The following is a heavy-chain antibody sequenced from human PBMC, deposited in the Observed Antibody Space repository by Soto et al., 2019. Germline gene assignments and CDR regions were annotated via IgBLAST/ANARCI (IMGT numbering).Heavy chain of an antibody. V-gene: IGHV3-30*18. J-gene: IGHJ4*02. Sequence: QVQLVESGGGVVQPGRSLRLSCAASGFMFSVYGMHWVRQAPGKXPEWVAVISSDGRSEFYADPVKGRFTISRDNPKSTVFLQMNSLRPEDTAIYYCAKTIDXPSXVSSRGRGALLDYWGQGTLVTVSS. CDR3: AKTIDXPSXVSSRGRGALLDY. CDR1: GFMFSVYG. D-gene: IGHD2-2*01. CDR2: ISSDGRSE.